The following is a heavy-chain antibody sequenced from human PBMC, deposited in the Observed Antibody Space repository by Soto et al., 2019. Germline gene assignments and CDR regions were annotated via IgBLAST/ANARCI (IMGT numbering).Heavy chain of an antibody. D-gene: IGHD2-15*01. CDR2: IDPSDSYT. Sequence: LRESLKISCKGSGYSFTSYWISWVRQMPGKGLEWMGRIDPSDSYTNYSPSFQGHVTISADKSISTAYLQWSSLKASDTAMYYYSNRLLVVVAATRFYGMDVWGKATTVTV. J-gene: IGHJ6*04. V-gene: IGHV5-10-1*01. CDR1: GYSFTSYW. CDR3: SNRLLVVVAATRFYGMDV.